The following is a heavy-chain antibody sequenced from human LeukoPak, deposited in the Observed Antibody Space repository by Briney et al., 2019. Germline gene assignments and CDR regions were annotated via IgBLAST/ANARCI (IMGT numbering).Heavy chain of an antibody. CDR2: IWYDGSNK. Sequence: PGRSLRLSCAASGFTFSSYGMHWVRQAPGKGLERVAVIWYDGSNKYYADSVKGRFTISRDNSKNTLYLQMNSLRAEDTAVYYCARGIVGATLPDAFDIWGQGTMVTVSS. V-gene: IGHV3-33*01. D-gene: IGHD1-26*01. CDR3: ARGIVGATLPDAFDI. J-gene: IGHJ3*02. CDR1: GFTFSSYG.